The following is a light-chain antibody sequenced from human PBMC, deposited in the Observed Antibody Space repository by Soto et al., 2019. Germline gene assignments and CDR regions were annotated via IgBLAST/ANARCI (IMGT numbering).Light chain of an antibody. V-gene: IGKV3-11*01. Sequence: VVKHPPATLSLSPGDRAALYFRASHSVSSYLAWYQQRPGQAPRLLIYDASNRATGIPARFSGSGSGTDFTLTISSLEPEDFAVYYCQQRSNWPLTFGGGTKVDNK. CDR1: HSVSSY. J-gene: IGKJ4*01. CDR2: DAS. CDR3: QQRSNWPLT.